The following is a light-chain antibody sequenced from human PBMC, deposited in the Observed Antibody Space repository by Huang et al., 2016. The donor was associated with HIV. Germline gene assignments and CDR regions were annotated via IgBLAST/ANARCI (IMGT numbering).Light chain of an antibody. CDR3: QQYGNSPPT. CDR1: QSVSSNY. CDR2: GTS. Sequence: EIVLSQSPGTLSLSPGERATLSCRASQSVSSNYLAWYQQKPGQAPRRLIYGTSSRASAIPDKFSGSGFGADFTLTISRLEPEDFAVYYCQQYGNSPPTFGQGTKVEI. J-gene: IGKJ1*01. V-gene: IGKV3-20*01.